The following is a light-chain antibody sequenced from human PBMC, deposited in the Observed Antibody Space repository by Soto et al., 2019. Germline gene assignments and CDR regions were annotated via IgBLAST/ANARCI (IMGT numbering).Light chain of an antibody. CDR3: QDFGISPWT. Sequence: EIVLTQSPGTLSLSPGERATLSCRASQSVSSSYLAWYQQKPGQAPRLLIYGASSRATGIPDRFSGSGSGTDFPLPISRLEPEDFAVYYCQDFGISPWTFGQGTKVEIK. V-gene: IGKV3-20*01. CDR2: GAS. J-gene: IGKJ1*01. CDR1: QSVSSSY.